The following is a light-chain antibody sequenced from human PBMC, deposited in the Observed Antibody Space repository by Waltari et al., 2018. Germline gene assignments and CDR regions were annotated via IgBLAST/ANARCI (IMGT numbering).Light chain of an antibody. V-gene: IGLV2-23*01. CDR3: CSYAGSSTYV. CDR2: AGS. J-gene: IGLJ1*01. CDR1: SSDVGNYNL. Sequence: QSALTQPASVSGSPGQSITISCTGTSSDVGNYNLVSWYQQHPGKAPKLMISAGSKRPPGVSNRFSGSKAGNTASLTISGLHAEDEADYYCCSYAGSSTYVFGTGTKVTVL.